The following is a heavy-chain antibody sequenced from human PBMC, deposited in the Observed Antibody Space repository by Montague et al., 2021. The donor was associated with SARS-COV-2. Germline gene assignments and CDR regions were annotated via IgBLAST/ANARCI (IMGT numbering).Heavy chain of an antibody. D-gene: IGHD2-2*01. V-gene: IGHV4-34*01. CDR1: GGSSGGYY. CDR3: TREGYQVLWSDYYYYGMDV. Sequence: SETLSLTCAVYGGSSGGYYWSWIRQPPGKGLEWIGEINHSGSTNYNPSLKSRVTISVDTSKNQFSLKLSSVTAADTAVYYCTREGYQVLWSDYYYYGMDVWGQGTTVTASS. J-gene: IGHJ6*02. CDR2: INHSGST.